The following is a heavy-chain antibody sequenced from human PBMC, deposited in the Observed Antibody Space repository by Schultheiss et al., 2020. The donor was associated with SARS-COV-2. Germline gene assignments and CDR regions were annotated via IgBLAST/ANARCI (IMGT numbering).Heavy chain of an antibody. CDR3: AKDRGSSSSWVYGMDV. D-gene: IGHD6-6*01. Sequence: GGSLRLSCAASGFTFSSYGMHWVRQAPGKGLEWVAVIWYDGSNKYYADSVKGRFTISRDNSKNTLYLQMNSLRAEDTAVYYCAKDRGSSSSWVYGMDVWGQGTTVTVSS. V-gene: IGHV3-30*02. CDR1: GFTFSSYG. CDR2: IWYDGSNK. J-gene: IGHJ6*02.